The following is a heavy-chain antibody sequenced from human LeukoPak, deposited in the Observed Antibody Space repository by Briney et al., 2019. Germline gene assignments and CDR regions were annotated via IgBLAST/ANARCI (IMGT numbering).Heavy chain of an antibody. J-gene: IGHJ4*02. CDR1: GDSVSSNSAA. CDR2: TYYRSKWYN. D-gene: IGHD3-10*01. Sequence: SQTLSLTCALSGDSVSSNSAAWNWIRQSPSRGLEWLGRTYYRSKWYNDHAVSVKSRININPATSKNQFSLELNSVTPEDTAVYYCARDRLGSYSYDYWGQGTLVTVSS. V-gene: IGHV6-1*01. CDR3: ARDRLGSYSYDY.